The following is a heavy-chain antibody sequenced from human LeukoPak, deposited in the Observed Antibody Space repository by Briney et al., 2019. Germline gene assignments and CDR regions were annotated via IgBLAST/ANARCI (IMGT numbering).Heavy chain of an antibody. D-gene: IGHD4-23*01. CDR1: GFTVSSNY. V-gene: IGHV3-66*01. J-gene: IGHJ3*02. CDR2: IYSGGST. Sequence: AGGSLRLSCAASGFTVSSNYMSWVRQAPGKGLEWVSVIYSGGSTYYADSVKGRFTISRDNSKNTLYLQMNSLRAEDTAVYYCARSMTTVVIDAFDIWGQGTMVAVSS. CDR3: ARSMTTVVIDAFDI.